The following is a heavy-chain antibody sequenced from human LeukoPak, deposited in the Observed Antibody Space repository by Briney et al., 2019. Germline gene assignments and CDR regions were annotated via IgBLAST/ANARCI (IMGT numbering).Heavy chain of an antibody. CDR1: GGSISSYY. D-gene: IGHD6-13*01. Sequence: PSETLSLTCTVSGGSISSYYWSWIRQPPGKGLEWIGYIYYSGNTNYNPSLKSRVTISIDTTKNQFSLKLSSVTAADTAVYYCARAGSSSWYIWFDPWGQGTLVTVSS. CDR3: ARAGSSSWYIWFDP. V-gene: IGHV4-59*01. J-gene: IGHJ5*02. CDR2: IYYSGNT.